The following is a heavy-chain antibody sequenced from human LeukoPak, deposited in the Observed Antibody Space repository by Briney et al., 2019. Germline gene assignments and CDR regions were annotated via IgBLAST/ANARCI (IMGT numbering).Heavy chain of an antibody. CDR2: IYYSGST. CDR1: GGSISSYY. CDR3: ARGGSGSLDFDY. D-gene: IGHD3-10*01. J-gene: IGHJ4*02. Sequence: PSETLSLTCTVSGGSISSYYWSWIRQPPGKGLEWIGYIYYSGSTNYNPSLKSRVTISVDTSKNQFSLQMSSVTAADTAVYYCARGGSGSLDFDYWGQGTLVTVSS. V-gene: IGHV4-59*01.